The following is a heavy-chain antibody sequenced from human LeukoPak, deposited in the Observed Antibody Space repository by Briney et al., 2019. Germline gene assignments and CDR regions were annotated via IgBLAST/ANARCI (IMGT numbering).Heavy chain of an antibody. Sequence: GGSLTLSCVASGFTLSTHWMSWVRQAPGKGLEWVASINQGATAKKYVDSAQGRFLISRDNAKNSLSLQMNSLRAEDTAMYYCARLLGEATIYDLWGQGTLVTVSS. J-gene: IGHJ5*02. CDR2: INQGATAK. CDR1: GFTLSTHW. D-gene: IGHD3-16*01. V-gene: IGHV3-7*01. CDR3: ARLLGEATIYDL.